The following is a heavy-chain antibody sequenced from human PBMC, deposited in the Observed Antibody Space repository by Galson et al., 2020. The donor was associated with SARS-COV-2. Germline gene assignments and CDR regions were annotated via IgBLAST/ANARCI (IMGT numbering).Heavy chain of an antibody. J-gene: IGHJ5*02. CDR3: ARDLSSSWYLGRFRWGSWFDP. CDR1: GDSVSSNRAA. V-gene: IGHV6-1*01. CDR2: TYYRSKWYN. Sequence: SQTLSLTCAISGDSVSSNRAAWNWIRQSPSRGLEWLGRTYYRSKWYNDYAVSVKSRITINPDTSKNQFSLQLNSVTPEDTAVYYCARDLSSSWYLGRFRWGSWFDPWGPGTLVTVSS. D-gene: IGHD6-13*01.